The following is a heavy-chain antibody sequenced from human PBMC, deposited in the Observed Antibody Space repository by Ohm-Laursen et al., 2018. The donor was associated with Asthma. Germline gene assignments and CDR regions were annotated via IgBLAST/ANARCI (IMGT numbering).Heavy chain of an antibody. CDR2: ISYDGSNK. V-gene: IGHV3-30*03. D-gene: IGHD4-11*01. J-gene: IGHJ4*02. CDR3: ARGDYRGY. Sequence: SLRLSCSASGFTVGSDYMTWVRQAPGKGLEWVAVISYDGSNKYYADCVKGRFTISRDNSKNTLYLQMNSLRAEDTAVYYCARGDYRGYWGQGTLVTVSS. CDR1: GFTVGSDY.